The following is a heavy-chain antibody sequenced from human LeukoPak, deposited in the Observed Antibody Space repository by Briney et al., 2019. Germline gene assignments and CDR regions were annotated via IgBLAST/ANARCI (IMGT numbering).Heavy chain of an antibody. J-gene: IGHJ4*02. D-gene: IGHD6-19*01. CDR2: IYYSGST. Sequence: SETLSLTCTVSGGSISSYYWSWIRQPPGKGLEWIGYIYYSGSTNYNPSPKSRVTISVDTSKNQFSLKLSSVTAADTAVYYCAREGASSGWSPYFDYWGQGTLVTVSS. CDR1: GGSISSYY. CDR3: AREGASSGWSPYFDY. V-gene: IGHV4-59*01.